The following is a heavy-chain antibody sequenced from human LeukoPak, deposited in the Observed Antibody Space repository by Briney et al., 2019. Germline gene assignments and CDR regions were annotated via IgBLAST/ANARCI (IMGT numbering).Heavy chain of an antibody. J-gene: IGHJ4*02. V-gene: IGHV4-59*08. CDR3: ARHFAYSSSSYFDY. Sequence: SETLSLTCRASGCSVSNYYRSWIRQPPGKGLEWIGYVYYTGSTNYNPSLKSRVTMFEDKSKNQFSLRLYSVTVADTAVYYCARHFAYSSSSYFDYWGQGSLVTVSS. CDR2: VYYTGST. CDR1: GCSVSNYY. D-gene: IGHD6-6*01.